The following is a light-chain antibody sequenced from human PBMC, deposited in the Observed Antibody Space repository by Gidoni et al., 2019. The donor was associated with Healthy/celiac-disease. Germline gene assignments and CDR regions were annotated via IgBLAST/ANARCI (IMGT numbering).Light chain of an antibody. V-gene: IGLV3-25*03. CDR1: ALPKQY. CDR2: KDS. Sequence: SYELTQQPSVSVSPGQTARITCPGDALPKQYAYWYQQKPGQAPVLVLDKDSERPSGIPERFSGSSSGTTVTLTISGVQAEDEADYYCQSADSSGTYVVFGGGTKLTVL. CDR3: QSADSSGTYVV. J-gene: IGLJ2*01.